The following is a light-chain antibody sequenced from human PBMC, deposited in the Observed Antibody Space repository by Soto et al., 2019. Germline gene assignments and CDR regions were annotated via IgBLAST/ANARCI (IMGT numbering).Light chain of an antibody. CDR2: DAS. CDR1: QTISSY. CDR3: QQRSALHLT. V-gene: IGKV3D-11*02. J-gene: IGKJ4*01. Sequence: EIVVTQSPATLSLSPGERATLSCRASQTISSYLAWYQQKPGQTPRLLIYDASNRATGIPARFSGSGSGTDFTLTISSLEPEDFAVYYCQQRSALHLTFGGGTKVEIK.